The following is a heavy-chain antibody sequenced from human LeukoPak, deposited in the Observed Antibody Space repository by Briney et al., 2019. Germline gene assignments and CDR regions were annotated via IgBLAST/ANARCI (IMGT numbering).Heavy chain of an antibody. D-gene: IGHD1-14*01. J-gene: IGHJ5*02. Sequence: SETLSLTCTVSGGSITNNSYWAWIRQPPGKGLEWIGRTYYSGSTYYNPSLKSRVTISLGTSNNQFSLKLSSVTAADTAVYYCAREDSTGWFDPWGQGTLVTVSS. V-gene: IGHV4-39*07. CDR1: GGSITNNSY. CDR2: TYYSGST. CDR3: AREDSTGWFDP.